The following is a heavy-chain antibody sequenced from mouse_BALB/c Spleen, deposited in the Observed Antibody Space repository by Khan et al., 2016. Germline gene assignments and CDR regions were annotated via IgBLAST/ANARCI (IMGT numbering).Heavy chain of an antibody. D-gene: IGHD2-4*01. Sequence: VQLKESGPSLVKPSQTLSLTCSVTGDSITSGYWNWIRKFPGNKLEYMGYISYSGSTYYNPSLKSRISITRDTSKNQYYLQLNSVTTEDTATYXYARSYDYDVGAFDYWGQGTTLTVSS. J-gene: IGHJ2*01. CDR3: ARSYDYDVGAFDY. CDR1: GDSITSGY. V-gene: IGHV3-8*02. CDR2: ISYSGST.